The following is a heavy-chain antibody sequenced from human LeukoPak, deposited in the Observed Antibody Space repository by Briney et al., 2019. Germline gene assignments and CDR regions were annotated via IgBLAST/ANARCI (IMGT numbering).Heavy chain of an antibody. V-gene: IGHV1-24*01. CDR1: GYTLTELS. CDR3: ATSGPRGQQLALAWRGTYDY. D-gene: IGHD6-13*01. Sequence: GASVKVSCKVSGYTLTELSMHWVRQAPGKGLGWMGGFDPEDGETIYAQKFQGRVTMTEDTSTDTAYMELSSLRSDDTAVYSCATSGPRGQQLALAWRGTYDYWGQGTLVTVSS. CDR2: FDPEDGET. J-gene: IGHJ4*02.